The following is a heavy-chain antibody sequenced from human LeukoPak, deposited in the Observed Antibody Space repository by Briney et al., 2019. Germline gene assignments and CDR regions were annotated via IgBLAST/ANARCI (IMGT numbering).Heavy chain of an antibody. CDR1: GFTFPTYA. Sequence: PGGSLRLSCAASGFTFPTYAMKWVRQAPGKGLEWFSSIRVSDGAAFYADSVNGRFTISRDDSKNTLFLQMNSLRAEDTAVYYCAKEPRWELLHSFDIWGQGTMVTVSS. V-gene: IGHV3-23*01. J-gene: IGHJ3*02. D-gene: IGHD1-26*01. CDR3: AKEPRWELLHSFDI. CDR2: IRVSDGAA.